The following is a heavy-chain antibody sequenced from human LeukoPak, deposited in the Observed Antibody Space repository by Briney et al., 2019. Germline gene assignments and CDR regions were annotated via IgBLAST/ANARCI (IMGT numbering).Heavy chain of an antibody. V-gene: IGHV4-4*07. J-gene: IGHJ5*02. D-gene: IGHD3-10*01. CDR1: GFTVSSNY. CDR3: ATALVWFGESLTGWFDP. CDR2: IYTSGST. Sequence: GSLRLSCAASGFTVSSNYMSWVRQAPGKGLEWIGRIYTSGSTNYNPSLKSRVTMSVDTSKNQFSLKLRSVTAADTAVYYCATALVWFGESLTGWFDPWGQGTLVTVSS.